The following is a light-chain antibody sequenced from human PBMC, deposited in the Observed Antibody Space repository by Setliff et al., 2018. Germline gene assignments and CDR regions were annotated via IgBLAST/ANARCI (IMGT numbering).Light chain of an antibody. CDR2: DVS. CDR3: CSYAGSYIFNV. Sequence: QSALTQPASVSGSPGQSVTISCTGTNNDVGAYNYVSWYQQHPGKAPKFMIYDVSKRSSGAFDRFSGSKSGNTASLTISGLQAEDEADYYCCSYAGSYIFNVFGTGTKVTVL. V-gene: IGLV2-11*01. CDR1: NNDVGAYNY. J-gene: IGLJ1*01.